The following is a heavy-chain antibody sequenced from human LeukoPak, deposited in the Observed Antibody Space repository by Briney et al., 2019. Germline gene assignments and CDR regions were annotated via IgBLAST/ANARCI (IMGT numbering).Heavy chain of an antibody. V-gene: IGHV4-39*01. CDR3: ATDYGRYFDY. Sequence: SETLSLTCTVSGGSTSSSSYYWGWIRQPPGKGLEWIGSIYYSGSTYYNPSLKSRVTISVDTSKNQFSLKLSSVTAADTAVYYCATDYGRYFDYWGQGTLVTVSS. CDR1: GGSTSSSSYY. J-gene: IGHJ4*02. CDR2: IYYSGST. D-gene: IGHD4-17*01.